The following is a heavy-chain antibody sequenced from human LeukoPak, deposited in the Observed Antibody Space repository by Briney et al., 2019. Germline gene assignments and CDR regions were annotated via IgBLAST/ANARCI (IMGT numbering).Heavy chain of an antibody. CDR1: GFTFSNYW. CDR2: INQNGGET. J-gene: IGHJ4*02. Sequence: GGSLRLSCAASGFTFSNYWMSWVRRAPGKGLEWVANINQNGGETCYVDSVKGRFTISRDNAKNSLYLQMNSLRAEDTAVYYCATPPSDRGTSPGFYFHYWGQGALVTVSS. V-gene: IGHV3-7*01. D-gene: IGHD1-14*01. CDR3: ATPPSDRGTSPGFYFHY.